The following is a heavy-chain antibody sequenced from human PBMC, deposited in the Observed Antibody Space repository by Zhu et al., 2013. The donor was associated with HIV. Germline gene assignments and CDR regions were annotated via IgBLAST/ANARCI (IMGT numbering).Heavy chain of an antibody. CDR1: GYTFTSYY. Sequence: KVSCKASGYTFTSYYMHWVRQAPGQGLEWMGIINPSGGSTSYAQKFQGRVTMTRDTSISTAYMELSSLRSEDTAVYYCARGKGGRAARRRYFDYWGQGTLVTVSS. V-gene: IGHV1-46*01. CDR3: ARGKGGRAARRRYFDY. CDR2: INPSGGST. J-gene: IGHJ4*02. D-gene: IGHD6-6*01.